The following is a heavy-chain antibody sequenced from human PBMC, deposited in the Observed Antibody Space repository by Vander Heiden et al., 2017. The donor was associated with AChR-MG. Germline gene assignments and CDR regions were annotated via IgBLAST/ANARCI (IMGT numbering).Heavy chain of an antibody. J-gene: IGHJ5*02. CDR1: GFPFRSYE. CDR3: ARTHYYDSSGYYYVGWFDP. V-gene: IGHV3-48*03. Sequence: EVQLVESGGGLVQPGGSLSIPCTPAGFPFRSYELNWVRQAPGKGLEWVSYISSSGSTIYYADSVKGRFTISRDNAKNSLYLQMNSLRAEDTAVYYCARTHYYDSSGYYYVGWFDPWGQGTLVTVSS. CDR2: ISSSGSTI. D-gene: IGHD3-22*01.